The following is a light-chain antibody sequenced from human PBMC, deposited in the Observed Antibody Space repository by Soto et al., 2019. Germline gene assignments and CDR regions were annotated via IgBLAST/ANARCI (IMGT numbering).Light chain of an antibody. V-gene: IGLV1-44*01. Sequence: QSVLTQPPSASGTPGQRVTISCSGSSSNIGSNAVNWYRQLPGTAPKLLIHTNDQRPSGVPDRFSGSQSGTSASLAISGLRSEDEAEYYCATWDDSLSGVVFGGGTKLTVL. J-gene: IGLJ2*01. CDR3: ATWDDSLSGVV. CDR1: SSNIGSNA. CDR2: TND.